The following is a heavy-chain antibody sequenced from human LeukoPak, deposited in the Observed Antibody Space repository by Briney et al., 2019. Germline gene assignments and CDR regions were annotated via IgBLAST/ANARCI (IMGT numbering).Heavy chain of an antibody. CDR2: IYYGGSA. V-gene: IGHV4-30-4*01. J-gene: IGHJ4*02. CDR3: ARGLARFHGSASDY. Sequence: SETLSLTCTVSGGSISSGDYYWSWIRQPPGKGLEWIGYIYYGGSAYYNPSLKSRVTISVYTSKNQFSLKLSSVTAADTAVYYCARGLARFHGSASDYWGQGALVTVSS. CDR1: GGSISSGDYY. D-gene: IGHD2-2*03.